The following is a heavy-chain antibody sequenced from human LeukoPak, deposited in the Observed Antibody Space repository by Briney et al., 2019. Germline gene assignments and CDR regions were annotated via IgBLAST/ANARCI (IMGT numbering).Heavy chain of an antibody. D-gene: IGHD3-22*01. V-gene: IGHV3-21*01. CDR2: ISSSSSYI. J-gene: IGHJ4*02. CDR1: GFTFSSYS. Sequence: PGGSLRLSCAASGFTFSSYSMNWVRQAPGKGLEWVSSISSSSSYIYYADSVKGRFTISRDNAKNSLYPQMNSLRAEDTAVYYCARDRSMIDSCFDYWGQGTLVTVSS. CDR3: ARDRSMIDSCFDY.